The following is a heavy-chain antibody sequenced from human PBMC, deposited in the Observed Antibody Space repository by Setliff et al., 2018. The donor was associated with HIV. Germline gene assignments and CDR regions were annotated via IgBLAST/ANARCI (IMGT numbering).Heavy chain of an antibody. CDR2: IYYSWST. V-gene: IGHV4-39*07. J-gene: IGHJ4*02. CDR1: GGSISSSNYY. Sequence: SETLSLTCTVSGGSISSSNYYWGWIRQPPGKGLEWIGSIYYSWSTYYNPSLKSRVTISVDTSKNQFSLKLTSVAAADTAVYYCARDQRTAVAGTYYWGQGTLVTVSS. CDR3: ARDQRTAVAGTYY. D-gene: IGHD6-19*01.